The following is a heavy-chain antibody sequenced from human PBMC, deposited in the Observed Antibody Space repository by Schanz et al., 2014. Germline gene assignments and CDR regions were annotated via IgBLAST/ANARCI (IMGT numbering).Heavy chain of an antibody. CDR2: ISGSGGST. Sequence: VQLVDSGGGLVKPGGSLRLSCTASGFPFSDYFMAWIRQPPGRGLEWVSAISGSGGSTYYADSVKGRFTISRDNSKNTLYLQMNSLRAEDTAVYYCANNWNLDYWGQGTLVTVSS. J-gene: IGHJ4*02. CDR3: ANNWNLDY. V-gene: IGHV3-23*04. D-gene: IGHD1-20*01. CDR1: GFPFSDYF.